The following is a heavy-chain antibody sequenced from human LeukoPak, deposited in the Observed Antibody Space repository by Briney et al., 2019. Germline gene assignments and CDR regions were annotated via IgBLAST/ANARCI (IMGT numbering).Heavy chain of an antibody. Sequence: SETLSLTCTVSGGSISSSSYYWGWIRQHPGKGLEWIGYIYYSGSTYYNPSLKSRVTISVDTSKNQFSLKLSSVTAADTAVYYCARPADYCSGGSCYSGAFDIWGQGTMVTVSS. CDR3: ARPADYCSGGSCYSGAFDI. CDR2: IYYSGST. D-gene: IGHD2-15*01. J-gene: IGHJ3*02. V-gene: IGHV4-31*03. CDR1: GGSISSSSYY.